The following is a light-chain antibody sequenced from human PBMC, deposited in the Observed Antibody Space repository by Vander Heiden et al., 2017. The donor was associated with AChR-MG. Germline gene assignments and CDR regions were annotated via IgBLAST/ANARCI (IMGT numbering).Light chain of an antibody. CDR1: SSDVGGYNY. J-gene: IGLJ2*01. CDR2: DVS. CDR3: SSYTSSSTLEV. V-gene: IGLV2-14*01. Sequence: SALTQPASVSGSPGQSITISCTGTSSDVGGYNYVSWYQQHPGKAPNLMIYDVSKRPSGVSNRFSGSKSGNTASLTISGLQAEDEADYYCSSYTSSSTLEVFGGGTKLTVL.